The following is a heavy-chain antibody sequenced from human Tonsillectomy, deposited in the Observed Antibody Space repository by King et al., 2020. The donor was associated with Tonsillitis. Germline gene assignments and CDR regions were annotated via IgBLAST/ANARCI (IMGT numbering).Heavy chain of an antibody. CDR2: IKTKAYGETT. CDR1: GFTFGDYA. Sequence: VQLVESGGGLVQPGRSLRLSCTASGFTFGDYAMSWFRQAPGKGLEWVGFIKTKAYGETTEYAASVKGRFIISRDDSKSIAYLQMTSLKTEDTAVFYCTRRGYSSRWYYYYGMDVWGQGTTVTVSS. CDR3: TRRGYSSRWYYYYGMDV. V-gene: IGHV3-49*03. D-gene: IGHD6-19*01. J-gene: IGHJ6*02.